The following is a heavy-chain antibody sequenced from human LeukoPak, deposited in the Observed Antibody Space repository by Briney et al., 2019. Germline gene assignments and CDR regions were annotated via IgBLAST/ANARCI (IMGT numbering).Heavy chain of an antibody. J-gene: IGHJ3*02. Sequence: GGSLRLSCAASGFTFSDYYMGWIRQAPGKGLECVSYISNRGNNIDYADSVKGRFTISGDNPKNSLYVQMNSLRAEDTAVYYCASGPLPYFLFWDRASQAIFAKNHAFDIWGQGTMVTVSS. CDR3: ASGPLPYFLFWDRASQAIFAKNHAFDI. CDR2: ISNRGNNI. V-gene: IGHV3-11*04. CDR1: GFTFSDYY. D-gene: IGHD3-16*01.